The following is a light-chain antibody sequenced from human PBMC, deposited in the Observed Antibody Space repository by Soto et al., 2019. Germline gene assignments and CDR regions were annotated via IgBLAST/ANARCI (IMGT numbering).Light chain of an antibody. J-gene: IGLJ1*01. Sequence: ALAQPSSVSGSPGQSITISCTGTSTDVGGYNYVSWYQHHPGKGPKLIIYEVNNRPSGVSDRFSGSKSGNKASLTISNLEAEDESDYYCGSYTSTDTPFVFGTGTKV. V-gene: IGLV2-14*01. CDR1: STDVGGYNY. CDR3: GSYTSTDTPFV. CDR2: EVN.